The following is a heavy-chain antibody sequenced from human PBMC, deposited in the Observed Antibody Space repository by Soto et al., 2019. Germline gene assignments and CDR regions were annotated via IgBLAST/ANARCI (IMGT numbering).Heavy chain of an antibody. CDR1: GFTFDDYG. V-gene: IGHV3-20*04. CDR3: ARDGRSGYYDFWSGYYPTYYYYGMDV. J-gene: IGHJ6*02. Sequence: GGSLRLSCAASGFTFDDYGMSWVRQAPGKGLEWVSGINWNGGSTGYADSVKGRFTISRDNAKNSLYLQMNSLRAEDTALYYCARDGRSGYYDFWSGYYPTYYYYGMDVWGQGTTVTVSS. CDR2: INWNGGST. D-gene: IGHD3-3*01.